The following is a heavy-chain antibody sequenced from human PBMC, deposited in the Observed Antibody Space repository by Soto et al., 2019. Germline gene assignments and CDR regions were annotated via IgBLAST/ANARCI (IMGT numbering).Heavy chain of an antibody. CDR1: GYSFTDYY. CDR3: ARGTFDSSGNYFAGWFGP. J-gene: IGHJ5*02. Sequence: GASVKVSCKASGYSFTDYYIHWVRQAPGQGLEWMGWIIPNNGGTKYAQKFKDRVTMTRDTSITTAYMELSRLRSDDTAVYYCARGTFDSSGNYFAGWFGPWGQGTLVTVSS. V-gene: IGHV1-2*02. D-gene: IGHD3-22*01. CDR2: IIPNNGGT.